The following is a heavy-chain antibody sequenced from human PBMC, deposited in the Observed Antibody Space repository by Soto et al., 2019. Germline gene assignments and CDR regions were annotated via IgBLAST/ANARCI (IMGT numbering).Heavy chain of an antibody. Sequence: SGPTLVNPTQTLTLTCTFSGFSLSTSGVGVGWIRQPPGKALEWLALIYWDDDKRYSPSLKSRLTITKDTSKNQVVLTMTNMDPVDTATYYFSYSGRHWLAFDFWGQGTLVTVSS. CDR1: GFSLSTSGVG. D-gene: IGHD6-19*01. J-gene: IGHJ4*02. CDR3: SYSGRHWLAFDF. CDR2: IYWDDDK. V-gene: IGHV2-5*02.